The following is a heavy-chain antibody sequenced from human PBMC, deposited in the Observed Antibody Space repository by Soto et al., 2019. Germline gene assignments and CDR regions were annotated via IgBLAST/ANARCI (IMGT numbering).Heavy chain of an antibody. CDR1: GGSFSGYY. D-gene: IGHD5-12*01. J-gene: IGHJ6*03. CDR3: ARASPGGWLRYYYMDV. V-gene: IGHV4-34*01. Sequence: QVQLQQWGAGLLKPSETLSLTCAVYGGSFSGYYWSWIRQPPGKGLEWIGEINHSGSTNYNPSLKSRVTISVDTSKNQFSLKLSSVTAADTAVYYCARASPGGWLRYYYMDVWGKGTTVTVSS. CDR2: INHSGST.